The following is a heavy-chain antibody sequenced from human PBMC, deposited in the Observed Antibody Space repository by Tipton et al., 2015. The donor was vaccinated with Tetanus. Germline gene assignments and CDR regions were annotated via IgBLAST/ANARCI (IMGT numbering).Heavy chain of an antibody. D-gene: IGHD3-22*01. CDR3: ARDQIVEQATRDRDYGVDV. CDR2: MKQDGSEI. V-gene: IGHV3-7*01. J-gene: IGHJ6*02. CDR1: GLSFSSYT. Sequence: SLRLSCVASGLSFSSYTMSWVRQAPGKGLEWVDTMKQDGSEIKYVDSVTGRFTISRDNAKNSLYLLMDSLRAEDTAVYYCARDQIVEQATRDRDYGVDVWGQGTTVTVSS.